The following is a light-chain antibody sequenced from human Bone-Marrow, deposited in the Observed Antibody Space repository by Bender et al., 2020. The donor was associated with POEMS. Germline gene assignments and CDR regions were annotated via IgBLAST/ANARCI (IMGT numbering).Light chain of an antibody. CDR2: DVD. CDR1: SSDVGGYKY. J-gene: IGLJ2*01. CDR3: SSSSSASTVVL. Sequence: QSALTQPASVSGSPGQSITISCTGASSDVGGYKYVSWYQQHPGKAPKLLIYDVDNRPSGVSNRFSGSKSGNTASLTISGLQAEDEGDYFCSSSSSASTVVLFGGGTKLTVL. V-gene: IGLV2-14*01.